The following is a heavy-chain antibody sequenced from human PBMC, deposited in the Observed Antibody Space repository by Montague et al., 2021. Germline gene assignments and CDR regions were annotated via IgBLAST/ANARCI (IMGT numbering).Heavy chain of an antibody. CDR2: INHSGSA. D-gene: IGHD6-19*01. CDR1: GGSLSGYY. J-gene: IGHJ4*02. CDR3: ARGLFGTVDGRYSSGWYYFDK. Sequence: SETLSLTCGLSGGSLSGYYWAWIRQTPGKGLEWIGNINHSGSAKYNPSLKNRVSISVGTSNNQFFLDLTSVTAADTAMYFCARGLFGTVDGRYSSGWYYFDKWGQGTMVTVSS. V-gene: IGHV4-34*01.